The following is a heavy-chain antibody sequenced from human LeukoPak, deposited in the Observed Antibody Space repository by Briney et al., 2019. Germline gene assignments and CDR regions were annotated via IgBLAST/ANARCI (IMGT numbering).Heavy chain of an antibody. Sequence: SETLSLTCTVSGGSISSYYWSWIRQPPGKGLEWIGYIYYSGSTNYNPSLKSRVTISVDTFKNQFSLKLSSVTAADTAVYYCAREWLLGFDYWGQGTLVTVSS. CDR3: AREWLLGFDY. V-gene: IGHV4-59*01. CDR1: GGSISSYY. J-gene: IGHJ4*02. D-gene: IGHD3-22*01. CDR2: IYYSGST.